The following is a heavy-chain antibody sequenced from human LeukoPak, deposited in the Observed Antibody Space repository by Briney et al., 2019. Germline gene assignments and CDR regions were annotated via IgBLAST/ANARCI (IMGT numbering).Heavy chain of an antibody. CDR2: IIPIFGTA. J-gene: IGHJ4*02. Sequence: GSSVKVSCKASGGTFSSYAISWVRQAPGQGLEWMGGIIPIFGTANYAQKFQGRVTITTDESTSTAYMELSSLRSEDTAVYYSARMGYDFWSGYSYYFDYWGQGTLVTVSS. CDR3: ARMGYDFWSGYSYYFDY. CDR1: GGTFSSYA. V-gene: IGHV1-69*05. D-gene: IGHD3-3*01.